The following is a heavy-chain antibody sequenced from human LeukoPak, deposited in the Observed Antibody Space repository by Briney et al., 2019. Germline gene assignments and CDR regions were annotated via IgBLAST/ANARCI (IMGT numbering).Heavy chain of an antibody. V-gene: IGHV3-48*03. D-gene: IGHD3/OR15-3a*01. CDR1: GFTFSSYE. J-gene: IGHJ4*02. CDR3: ARDSIGH. CDR2: ISSSSTI. Sequence: PGGSLRLSCAASGFTFSSYEMNWVRQAPGKGLEWVSYISSSSTIYYADSVKGRFTISRDNAKNSLYPQMNSLRAEDTALYYCARDSIGHWGQGTLVTVSS.